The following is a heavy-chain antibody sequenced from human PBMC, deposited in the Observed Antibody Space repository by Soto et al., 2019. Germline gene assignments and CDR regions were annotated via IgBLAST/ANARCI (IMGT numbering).Heavy chain of an antibody. V-gene: IGHV3-11*01. CDR3: ASHYDMWSGYLSPVDY. CDR1: GYTFSDYY. CDR2: IDTSGTKI. Sequence: GGSLRLSCAASGYTFSDYYMSWIRQAPGKGLEWISYIDTSGTKIYYADSVKGRFTITRDNAKNSLYLEMNCLRDEDTAVYYCASHYDMWSGYLSPVDYWGQGTLVTVSS. J-gene: IGHJ4*02. D-gene: IGHD3-3*01.